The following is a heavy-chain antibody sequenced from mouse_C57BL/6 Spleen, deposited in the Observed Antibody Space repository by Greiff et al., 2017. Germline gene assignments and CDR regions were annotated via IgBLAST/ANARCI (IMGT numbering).Heavy chain of an antibody. D-gene: IGHD1-1*01. Sequence: EVKLMESGGGLVKPGGSLKLSCAASGFTFSDYGMHWVRQAPEKGLEWVAYISSGSSTIYYADTVKGRFTISRDNAKNTLFLQMTSLRSEDTAMYYCARSYYYGSNDYWGQGTTLTVSS. V-gene: IGHV5-17*01. CDR3: ARSYYYGSNDY. J-gene: IGHJ2*01. CDR2: ISSGSSTI. CDR1: GFTFSDYG.